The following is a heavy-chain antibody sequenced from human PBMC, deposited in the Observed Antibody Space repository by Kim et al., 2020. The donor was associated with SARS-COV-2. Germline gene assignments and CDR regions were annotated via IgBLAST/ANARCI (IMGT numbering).Heavy chain of an antibody. J-gene: IGHJ5*02. CDR2: ISYSGIT. CDR1: GGSIRDYY. Sequence: SETLSLTCAVSGGSIRDYYWSWVRQPPGKGLEWIGYISYSGITDYNPSLKSRVTISVDTSKNQFSLELRSVTVADTAFYYCARVRTAYSSIDPWGQGTLVTVSS. D-gene: IGHD5-18*01. CDR3: ARVRTAYSSIDP. V-gene: IGHV4-59*13.